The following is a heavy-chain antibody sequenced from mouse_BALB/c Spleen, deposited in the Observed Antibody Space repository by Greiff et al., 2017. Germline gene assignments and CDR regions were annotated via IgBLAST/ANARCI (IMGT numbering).Heavy chain of an antibody. CDR1: GYTFTSYW. CDR2: IYPSDSYT. J-gene: IGHJ3*01. CDR3: TRDGSIPWFAY. V-gene: IGHV1-69*02. Sequence: QVQLQQPGAELVRPGASVKLSCKASGYTFTSYWINWVKQRPGQGLEWIGNIYPSDSYTNYNQKFKDKATLTVDKSSSTAYMQLSSPTSEDSAAYYCTRDGSIPWFAYWGQGTLVTVSA. D-gene: IGHD1-1*01.